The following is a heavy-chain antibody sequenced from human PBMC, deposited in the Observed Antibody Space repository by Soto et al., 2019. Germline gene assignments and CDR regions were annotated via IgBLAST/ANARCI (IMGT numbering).Heavy chain of an antibody. Sequence: SETLSLTCTVSGGSISSGDYYWSWIRQPPGKGLEWIGYIYYSGSTYYNPSLKSRVTISVDTSKNQFSLKLSSVTAADTAVYYCDRRGEMEAFDYWGQGTLVTVSS. J-gene: IGHJ4*02. CDR1: GGSISSGDYY. D-gene: IGHD3-16*01. V-gene: IGHV4-30-4*01. CDR2: IYYSGST. CDR3: DRRGEMEAFDY.